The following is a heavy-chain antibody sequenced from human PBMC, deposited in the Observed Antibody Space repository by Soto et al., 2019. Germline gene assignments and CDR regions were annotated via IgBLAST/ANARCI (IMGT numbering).Heavy chain of an antibody. Sequence: SETLSLSCTVSGDSISSGNHYGSWIRQPPGKGLEWIGYIFYSGTAYYNPSLKSRLTISVDTSKNQFSLKLSSVTAADTAVYYCARTDYGTAYFDPWGQGSLVTVS. CDR1: GDSISSGNHY. D-gene: IGHD3-10*01. V-gene: IGHV4-30-4*01. CDR2: IFYSGTA. CDR3: ARTDYGTAYFDP. J-gene: IGHJ5*02.